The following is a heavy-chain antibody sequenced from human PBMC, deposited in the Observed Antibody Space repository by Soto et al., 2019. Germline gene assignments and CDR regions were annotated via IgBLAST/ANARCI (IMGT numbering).Heavy chain of an antibody. V-gene: IGHV1-3*01. J-gene: IGHJ3*02. D-gene: IGHD6-19*01. CDR2: LNAGNGNT. CDR1: GCTFTSYA. Sequence: ASVKVSCKASGCTFTSYAMHWVRPAPLRRLEWMVWLNAGNGNTKYSQKFQGRVTITRDTSASTAYMELSSLRSEDTAVYYCAGGYSSGWYDAFDIGRQGTMVTVS. CDR3: AGGYSSGWYDAFDI.